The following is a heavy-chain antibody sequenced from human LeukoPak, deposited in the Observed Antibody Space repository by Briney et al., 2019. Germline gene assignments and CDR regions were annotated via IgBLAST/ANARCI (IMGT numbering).Heavy chain of an antibody. J-gene: IGHJ4*02. CDR1: GYTFTGYY. V-gene: IGHV1-2*02. Sequence: ASVKVSCKASGYTFTGYYMHWVRQAPGQGLEWMGWINPNSGGTNCAQKFQGRVTMTRDTSISTAYMELSRLRSDDTAVYYCARLLRGYCSGGSCYSYFDYWGQGTLVTVSS. CDR2: INPNSGGT. D-gene: IGHD2-15*01. CDR3: ARLLRGYCSGGSCYSYFDY.